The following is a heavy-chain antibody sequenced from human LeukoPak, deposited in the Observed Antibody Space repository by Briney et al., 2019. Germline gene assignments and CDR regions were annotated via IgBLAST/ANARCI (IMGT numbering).Heavy chain of an antibody. CDR1: GLIVSNNY. J-gene: IGHJ4*02. V-gene: IGHV3-53*01. CDR2: IYSGGTI. CDR3: ARRVNYYFDY. D-gene: IGHD5-24*01. Sequence: PGGSLRLSCAASGLIVSNNYMIWVRQAPGEGLEWVSFIYSGGTIYYTDSVKGRFTISRDNSKNTLYLQMNSLRAEDTAVYYCARRVNYYFDYWGQGTLVTVSS.